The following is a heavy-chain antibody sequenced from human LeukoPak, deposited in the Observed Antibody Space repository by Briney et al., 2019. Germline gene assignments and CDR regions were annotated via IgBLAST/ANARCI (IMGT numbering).Heavy chain of an antibody. CDR1: GFTFSDHY. D-gene: IGHD3-10*01. V-gene: IGHV3-11*04. CDR3: ARDRPHYYGSGSYIDY. Sequence: GGSLRLSCAASGFTFSDHYMSWIRQAPGKGLECVSYISSSSSTIYHADSVKGRFTISRDNAKNSLYLQMNSLRAEDTAVYYCARDRPHYYGSGSYIDYWGQGTLVTVSS. J-gene: IGHJ4*02. CDR2: ISSSSSTI.